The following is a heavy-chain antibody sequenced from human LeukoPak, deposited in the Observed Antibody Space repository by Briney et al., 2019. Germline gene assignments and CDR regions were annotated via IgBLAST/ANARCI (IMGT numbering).Heavy chain of an antibody. CDR2: IYSVGTA. J-gene: IGHJ4*02. V-gene: IGHV3-53*01. CDR1: GFTVSNTC. Sequence: GGSLILSCAASGFTVSNTCRSWIRQSPLKGLEWVSVIYSVGTAYYADSVKGRFTISRDNSKTTLYLQMNSLRAEDTAVYYCARGSGWLDYWAQGNLVNVSS. D-gene: IGHD6-19*01. CDR3: ARGSGWLDY.